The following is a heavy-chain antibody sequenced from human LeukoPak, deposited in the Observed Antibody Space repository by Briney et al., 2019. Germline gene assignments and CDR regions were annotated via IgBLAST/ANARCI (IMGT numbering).Heavy chain of an antibody. V-gene: IGHV3-23*01. CDR2: IDGPTFRT. Sequence: GGSLRLSCAASGFTFSNYAMHWVRQAPGEGLEWVPTIDGPTFRTHYADSVMGRFTISRDNSKNTLYLQMNSLRAEDAAVYFCTMWVGAHFDFWGQGTLVTVSS. CDR1: GFTFSNYA. J-gene: IGHJ4*02. CDR3: TMWVGAHFDF. D-gene: IGHD1-26*01.